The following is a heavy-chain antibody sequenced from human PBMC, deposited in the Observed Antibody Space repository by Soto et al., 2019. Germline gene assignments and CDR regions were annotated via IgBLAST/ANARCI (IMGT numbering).Heavy chain of an antibody. V-gene: IGHV3-23*01. D-gene: IGHD3-16*02. Sequence: GGSLRLSCAASGFTFSSYAMSWVRQAPGKGLEWVSAISGSGGSTYYADSVKGRFTISRDNSKNTLYLQMNSLRAEDTAVYYCEASGGYDYIWGSYPPWGQGTLVTVSS. CDR3: EASGGYDYIWGSYPP. CDR2: ISGSGGST. J-gene: IGHJ4*02. CDR1: GFTFSSYA.